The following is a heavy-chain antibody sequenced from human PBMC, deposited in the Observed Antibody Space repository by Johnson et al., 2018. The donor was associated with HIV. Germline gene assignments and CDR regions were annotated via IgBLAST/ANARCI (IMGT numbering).Heavy chain of an antibody. D-gene: IGHD1-26*01. CDR1: GLTISDNY. CDR3: ARDHTNSGSYSTYAFDI. V-gene: IGHV3-15*01. J-gene: IGHJ3*02. CDR2: IKSKTDGGTT. Sequence: VQLVESGGGLVQPGRSLRLSCAASGLTISDNYMSWVRQAPGKGLEWVGRIKSKTDGGTTDYAAPVKGRFTISRDDSKNTLYLQMNSLRAEDTAVYYCARDHTNSGSYSTYAFDIWGQGTLVTVSS.